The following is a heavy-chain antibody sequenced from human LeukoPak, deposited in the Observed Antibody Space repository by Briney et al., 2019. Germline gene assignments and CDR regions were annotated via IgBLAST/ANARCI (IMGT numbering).Heavy chain of an antibody. CDR3: ATASLRFLKWLPPWGYYYYMDV. J-gene: IGHJ6*03. CDR1: GYTLTELS. D-gene: IGHD3-3*01. V-gene: IGHV1-24*01. CDR2: FDPEDGET. Sequence: ASVKVSCKVSGYTLTELSMHWVRQAPGKGLEWMGGFDPEDGETIYAQKFQGRVTMTEDTSTDTAYMELSSLRSEDTAVYYCATASLRFLKWLPPWGYYYYMDVWGKGTTVTVSS.